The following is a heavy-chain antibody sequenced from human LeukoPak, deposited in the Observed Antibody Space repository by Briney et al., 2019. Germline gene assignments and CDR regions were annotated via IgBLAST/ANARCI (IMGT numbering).Heavy chain of an antibody. J-gene: IGHJ4*02. CDR2: ISAYKGNT. Sequence: ASVKVSCKASGYSFTSYGISWVRQAPGQGLEWMGWISAYKGNTNYAQKVQGRVTMTTDTSTSTAYMELRSLRSDDTAMYYCAKGTTVVPNFDYWGQGTLVTVSS. CDR3: AKGTTVVPNFDY. CDR1: GYSFTSYG. D-gene: IGHD4-11*01. V-gene: IGHV1-18*01.